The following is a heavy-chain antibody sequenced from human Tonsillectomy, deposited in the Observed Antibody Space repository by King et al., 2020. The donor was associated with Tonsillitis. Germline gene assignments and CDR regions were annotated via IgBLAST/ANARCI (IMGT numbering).Heavy chain of an antibody. Sequence: VQLVESGGGLVKAGGSLRLSCAASGFTFSDYYMSWIRQALGKGLEWVSYISSSGSTIYYADSVKGRFTISRDNAKNSLYLQMNSLRAEDTAVYYCARDRYGSGTFYSPYGIDPWGQGTLVTVSS. J-gene: IGHJ5*02. V-gene: IGHV3-11*01. CDR3: ARDRYGSGTFYSPYGIDP. D-gene: IGHD3-10*01. CDR2: ISSSGSTI. CDR1: GFTFSDYY.